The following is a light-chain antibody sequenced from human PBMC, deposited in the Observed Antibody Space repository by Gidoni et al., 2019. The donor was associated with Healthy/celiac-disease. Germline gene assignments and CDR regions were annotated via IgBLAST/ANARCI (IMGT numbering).Light chain of an antibody. V-gene: IGKV1-39*01. CDR2: AAS. CDR1: HSISSY. CDR3: QQSYSTPRT. J-gene: IGKJ1*01. Sequence: DIQMTQSPSSLSASVGDRVTITCRASHSISSYLNLYQQKPGKAPKLLIYAASSLQSGVPSRFSGSGSGTDFTLTISSLKPEDFATYYGQQSYSTPRTFGQGTKVEIK.